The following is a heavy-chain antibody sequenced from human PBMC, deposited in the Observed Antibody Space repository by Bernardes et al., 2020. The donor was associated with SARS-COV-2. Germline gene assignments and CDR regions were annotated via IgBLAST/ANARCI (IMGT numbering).Heavy chain of an antibody. CDR2: IFSNDEK. CDR3: ARILYPLGYFDL. D-gene: IGHD2-2*01. J-gene: IGHJ2*01. V-gene: IGHV2-26*01. Sequence: VSFSRRRTRKKIKWLAHIFSNDEKSYSTSLKSRLTISKDTSKSQVVLTMTNMDPVDTATYYCARILYPLGYFDLWGRGTLVTVSS.